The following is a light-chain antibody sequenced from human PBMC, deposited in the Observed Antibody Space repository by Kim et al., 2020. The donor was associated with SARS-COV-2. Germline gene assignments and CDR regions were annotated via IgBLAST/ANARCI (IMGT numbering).Light chain of an antibody. CDR3: QKYGTLPYT. J-gene: IGKJ2*01. Sequence: CPGESATLPCGATQSVNSRCLAWYEVKPGQAPRLLIFGASGWATGVPDRFRGSGSGTDFPLTISSLGPEDFAVYYCQKYGTLPYTFGQETRREI. CDR2: GAS. CDR1: QSVNSRC. V-gene: IGKV3-20*01.